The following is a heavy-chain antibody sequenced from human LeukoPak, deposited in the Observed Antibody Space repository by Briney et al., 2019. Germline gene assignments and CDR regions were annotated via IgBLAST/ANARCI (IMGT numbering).Heavy chain of an antibody. CDR2: IIPIFGTA. V-gene: IGHV1-69*05. Sequence: SVKVSCKASGGTFSSYAISWVRQAPGQGLEWMGGIIPIFGTANYAQKFPGRVTITTDESTSTAYMELSSLRSEDTAVYYCASTPCSGGSCHGNYYYYMDVWGKGTTVTVSS. CDR1: GGTFSSYA. CDR3: ASTPCSGGSCHGNYYYYMDV. J-gene: IGHJ6*03. D-gene: IGHD2-15*01.